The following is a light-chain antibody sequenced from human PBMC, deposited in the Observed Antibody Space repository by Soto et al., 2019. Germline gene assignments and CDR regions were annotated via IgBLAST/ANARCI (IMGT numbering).Light chain of an antibody. Sequence: DIVMTQSPDSLAVSLGERATINCKSNQSLLYSSNNMDYLAWYQQKPRQPPKLLIYWASVRESGVPDRFSGSGSGTHFTLTISSLQAEDVAVCYCQQYYGTPFSFGPGTKVDIK. J-gene: IGKJ3*01. CDR1: QSLLYSSNNMDY. CDR2: WAS. V-gene: IGKV4-1*01. CDR3: QQYYGTPFS.